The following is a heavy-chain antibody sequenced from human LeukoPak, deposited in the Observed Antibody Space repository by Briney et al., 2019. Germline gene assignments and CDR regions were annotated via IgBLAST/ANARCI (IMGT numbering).Heavy chain of an antibody. CDR3: ARGGYSSGWCPDI. CDR1: GGSISRSSYY. CDR2: INHSGST. D-gene: IGHD6-19*01. J-gene: IGHJ3*02. V-gene: IGHV4-39*07. Sequence: PSETLSLTCTVSGGSISRSSYYWSWIRQPPGKGLEWIGEINHSGSTNYNPSLKSRVTISVDTSKNQFSLKLSSVTAADTAVYYCARGGYSSGWCPDIWGQGTMVTVSS.